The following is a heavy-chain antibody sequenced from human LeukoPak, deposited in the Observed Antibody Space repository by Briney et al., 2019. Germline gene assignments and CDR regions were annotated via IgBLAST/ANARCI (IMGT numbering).Heavy chain of an antibody. J-gene: IGHJ4*02. V-gene: IGHV4-61*01. CDR2: IYYSGST. Sequence: SETLSLTCTVSGYSISSGYYWGWIRQPPGKGLEWIGYIYYSGSTNYNPSLKSRVTISVDTSKNQFSLKLSSVTAADTAVYYCARVYPYSSGWYPFDYWGQGTLVTVSS. D-gene: IGHD6-19*01. CDR1: GYSISSGYY. CDR3: ARVYPYSSGWYPFDY.